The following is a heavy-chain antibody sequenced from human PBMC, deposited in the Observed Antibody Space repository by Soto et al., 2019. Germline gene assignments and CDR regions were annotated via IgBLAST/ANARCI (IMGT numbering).Heavy chain of an antibody. V-gene: IGHV1-69*12. Sequence: QVQLVQSGAEVKKPGSSVKVSCKASGGTFSSYAISWVRQAPGQGLEWMGGIIPIFGTANYAQKFQGRVTITADESTSTAYMELSGLRSEDTAVYYCARDRANWGIVEFNWFDPWGQGTLVTVSS. CDR2: IIPIFGTA. D-gene: IGHD7-27*01. CDR1: GGTFSSYA. J-gene: IGHJ5*02. CDR3: ARDRANWGIVEFNWFDP.